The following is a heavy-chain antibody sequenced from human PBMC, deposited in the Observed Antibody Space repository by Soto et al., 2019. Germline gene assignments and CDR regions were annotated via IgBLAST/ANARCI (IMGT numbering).Heavy chain of an antibody. CDR2: IFSNDEK. Sequence: SGPTLVNPTETLTLTCTVSGFSLSNARMGVSWIRQPPGKALAWLAHIFSNDEKSYSTSLRSRLTISKDTSKSQVVLTMTNMDPVDTATYYCARIDAGDPAAIDYWGQGTLVTVSS. CDR1: GFSLSNARMG. CDR3: ARIDAGDPAAIDY. J-gene: IGHJ4*02. V-gene: IGHV2-26*01. D-gene: IGHD2-2*01.